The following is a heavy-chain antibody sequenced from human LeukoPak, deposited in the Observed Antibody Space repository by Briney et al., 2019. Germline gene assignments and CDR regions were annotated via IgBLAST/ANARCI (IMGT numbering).Heavy chain of an antibody. CDR3: ARDRPSLMVYAIDVRYYMDV. D-gene: IGHD2-8*01. Sequence: SETLSLTCTVYGGSFSSYYWSWIRQPPAKGLELMGKINHSESTNYNPSLKSRVTISVDTSKNQFSLKLSSVTAAETAVYYCARDRPSLMVYAIDVRYYMDVWGKGTTVTVSS. V-gene: IGHV4-34*01. J-gene: IGHJ6*03. CDR1: GGSFSSYY. CDR2: INHSEST.